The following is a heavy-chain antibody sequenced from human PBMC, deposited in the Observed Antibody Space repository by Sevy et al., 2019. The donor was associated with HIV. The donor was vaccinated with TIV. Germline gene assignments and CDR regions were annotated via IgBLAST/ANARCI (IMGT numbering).Heavy chain of an antibody. CDR3: ARDYGDYYYYGMDV. CDR2: IKQDGSEK. J-gene: IGHJ6*02. V-gene: IGHV3-7*01. Sequence: GGSLRLSCAASGFTFSSYWMSWVRQAPGKGLEWVANIKQDGSEKYYVDSVKGRFTISRDNAKNSLYLQMNSLRAEDTAVYYCARDYGDYYYYGMDVWGQGTTVTVSS. D-gene: IGHD4-17*01. CDR1: GFTFSSYW.